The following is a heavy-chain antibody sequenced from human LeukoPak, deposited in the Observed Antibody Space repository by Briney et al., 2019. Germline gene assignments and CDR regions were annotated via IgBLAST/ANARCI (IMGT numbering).Heavy chain of an antibody. J-gene: IGHJ4*02. CDR2: IYYSGST. V-gene: IGHV4-59*01. CDR1: GGSISSYY. Sequence: PSETLSLTCTVSGGSISSYYWSWIRQPPGKGLEWIGYIYYSGSTNYNPSLKSRVTISVDTSKNQFSLKLSSVTAADTAVYYCARARQMATIVRGYYFDYWGQGTLVTVSS. CDR3: ARARQMATIVRGYYFDY. D-gene: IGHD5-24*01.